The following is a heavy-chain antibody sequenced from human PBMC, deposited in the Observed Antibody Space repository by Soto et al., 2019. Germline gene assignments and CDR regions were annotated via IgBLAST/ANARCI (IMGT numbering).Heavy chain of an antibody. Sequence: QVQLVQSGAEVKKPGSSVKVSCKASVGTFSSYTISWVRQAPGQGLEWMGRIIPILGIANYAQKFQGRVTLSADTSTSTAYMELRSLRSEDTAVYYCARAPLAYCSGGSCYTALNFDYWGQGTLVTVSS. V-gene: IGHV1-69*02. J-gene: IGHJ4*02. CDR1: VGTFSSYT. CDR3: ARAPLAYCSGGSCYTALNFDY. D-gene: IGHD2-15*01. CDR2: IIPILGIA.